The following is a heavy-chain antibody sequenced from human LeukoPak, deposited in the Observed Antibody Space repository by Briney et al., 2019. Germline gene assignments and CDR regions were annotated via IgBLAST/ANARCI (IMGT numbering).Heavy chain of an antibody. CDR1: NDSISNYF. J-gene: IGHJ5*02. CDR3: ARVPSHSRSLLRLDP. Sequence: PSETLSLTCIVSNDSISNYFWSWIRQPPGEGLEWIGVIYYSGSTNYNPSLKNRATISIDKPKSQFSLKLTSVTAADTAVYYCARVPSHSRSLLRLDPWGQGILVTVSS. CDR2: IYYSGST. V-gene: IGHV4-59*01. D-gene: IGHD6-6*01.